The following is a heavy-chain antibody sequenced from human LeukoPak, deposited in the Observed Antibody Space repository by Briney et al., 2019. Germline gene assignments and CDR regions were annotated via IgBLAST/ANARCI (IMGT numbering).Heavy chain of an antibody. J-gene: IGHJ4*02. CDR1: SGSISSYY. D-gene: IGHD6-19*01. V-gene: IGHV4-59*01. CDR3: ARDRAVAGLDY. CDR2: IYYSGST. Sequence: SETLSLTCTVSSGSISSYYWSWIRQPPGKGLEWIGYIYYSGSTNYNPSLKSRVTISVDTSKNQFSLKLSSVTAADTAVYYCARDRAVAGLDYWGQGTLVTVSS.